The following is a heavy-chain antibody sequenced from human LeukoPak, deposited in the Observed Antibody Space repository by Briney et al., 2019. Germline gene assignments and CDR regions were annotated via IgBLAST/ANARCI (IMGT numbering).Heavy chain of an antibody. Sequence: ASVKVSCKASGCTFTSYGISWVRQAPGQGLEWMGWISAYNGNTNYAQKLQGRVTMTTDTSTSTAYMELRSLRSDDTAVYYCARDLTDGYNDTHDYWGQGTLVTVSS. CDR3: ARDLTDGYNDTHDY. CDR2: ISAYNGNT. CDR1: GCTFTSYG. V-gene: IGHV1-18*01. J-gene: IGHJ4*02. D-gene: IGHD5-24*01.